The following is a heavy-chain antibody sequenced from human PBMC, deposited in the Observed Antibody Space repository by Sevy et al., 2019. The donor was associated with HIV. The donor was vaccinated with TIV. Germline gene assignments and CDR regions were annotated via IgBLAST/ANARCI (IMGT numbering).Heavy chain of an antibody. V-gene: IGHV4-39*01. CDR3: ASLHLGYCSGGSCCHFDY. CDR1: GGSISSSSYY. D-gene: IGHD2-15*01. Sequence: SETLSLTCTVSGGSISSSSYYWGWIRQPPGKGLEWIGSIYYSGSTYYNPSLKSRVTISVDTSKNQFSLKLSSVTAADTAVYYCASLHLGYCSGGSCCHFDYWGQGTLVTVSS. CDR2: IYYSGST. J-gene: IGHJ4*02.